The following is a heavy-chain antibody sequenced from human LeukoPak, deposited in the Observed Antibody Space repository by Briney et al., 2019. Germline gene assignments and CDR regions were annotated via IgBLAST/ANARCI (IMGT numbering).Heavy chain of an antibody. Sequence: SVKVSCKASGYTFSDYYMHWVRQAPGQGLEWMGGIIPIFGTANYAQKFQGRVTITADKSTSTAYMELSSLRSEDTAVYYCARGQWLAVEGFDYWGQGTLVTVSS. J-gene: IGHJ4*02. D-gene: IGHD6-19*01. V-gene: IGHV1-69*06. CDR1: GYTFSDYY. CDR2: IIPIFGTA. CDR3: ARGQWLAVEGFDY.